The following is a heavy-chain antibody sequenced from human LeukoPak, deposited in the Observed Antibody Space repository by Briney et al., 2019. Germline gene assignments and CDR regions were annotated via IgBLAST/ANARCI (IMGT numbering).Heavy chain of an antibody. CDR3: ARDRVEGEWELPGNY. D-gene: IGHD1-26*01. Sequence: GSLRLSCAASGFTFSSYWMHWVRQAPGKGLVWVSRINSDGSSTSYADSVKGRFTISRDNAKNTLYLQMNSLRAEDTAVYYCARDRVEGEWELPGNYWGQGTLVTVSS. J-gene: IGHJ4*02. CDR2: INSDGSST. V-gene: IGHV3-74*01. CDR1: GFTFSSYW.